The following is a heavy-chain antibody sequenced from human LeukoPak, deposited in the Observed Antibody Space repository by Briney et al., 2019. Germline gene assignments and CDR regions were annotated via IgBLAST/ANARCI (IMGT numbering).Heavy chain of an antibody. D-gene: IGHD2-2*02. V-gene: IGHV1-24*01. CDR2: FDPEDGET. CDR3: ATLPVCSSTSCYTDDY. CDR1: GYTLTELS. Sequence: ASVKVSCKVSGYTLTELSMHWVRQAPGKGLEWMGGFDPEDGETIYAQKFQGRVTMTEDTPTDTAYMELSSLRSEDTAVYYCATLPVCSSTSCYTDDYWGQGTLVTVSS. J-gene: IGHJ4*02.